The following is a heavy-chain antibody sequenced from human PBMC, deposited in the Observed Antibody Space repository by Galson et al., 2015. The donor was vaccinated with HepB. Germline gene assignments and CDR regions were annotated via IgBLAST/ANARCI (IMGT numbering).Heavy chain of an antibody. Sequence: FSSYGMHWVRQAPGKGLEWVAVIWYDGSNKYYADSVKGRFIISRDNSKNTLYLQMNSLRAEDTAVYYCARGSRGWIWFGEFLFDYWGQGTLVTVSS. V-gene: IGHV3-33*01. D-gene: IGHD3-10*01. CDR2: IWYDGSNK. J-gene: IGHJ4*02. CDR1: FSSYG. CDR3: ARGSRGWIWFGEFLFDY.